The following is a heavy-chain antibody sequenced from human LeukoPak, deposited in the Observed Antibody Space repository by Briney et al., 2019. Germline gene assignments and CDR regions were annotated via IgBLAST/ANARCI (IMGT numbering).Heavy chain of an antibody. CDR1: GGSISSYY. V-gene: IGHV4-4*08. D-gene: IGHD2-21*01. CDR2: IYVDGTT. J-gene: IGHJ3*02. CDR3: ARVVLSSDWAFDI. Sequence: SETLSLTCTFSGGSISSYYWSWIRQPPGKGLEWIGYIYVDGTTNYSPSLKGRVTISVDTSKNQFSLKLSSVIAADTAVYYCARVVLSSDWAFDIWGQGTMVTVSS.